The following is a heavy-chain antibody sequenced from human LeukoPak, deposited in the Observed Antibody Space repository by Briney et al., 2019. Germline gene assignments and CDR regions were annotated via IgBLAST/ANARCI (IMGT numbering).Heavy chain of an antibody. J-gene: IGHJ4*02. V-gene: IGHV3-48*01. CDR2: ITSSGSVI. Sequence: PGGSLRLSCAASGFTLSTNSMSWVRQAPGKGLEWVSYITSSGSVIHYSDSVRGRFTISRDNAKSSLYLQMNSLRAEDTAIYYCARDWASPGPTTIWGQGTLVTVSS. CDR3: ARDWASPGPTTI. D-gene: IGHD1-26*01. CDR1: GFTLSTNS.